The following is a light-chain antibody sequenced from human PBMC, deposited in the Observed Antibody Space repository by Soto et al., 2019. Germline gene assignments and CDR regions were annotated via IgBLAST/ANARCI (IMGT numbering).Light chain of an antibody. CDR2: DVN. CDR3: DYYKSSSTLPYV. Sequence: QSALTQPASVSGSPGQSITISCTGTSSDVGGYNLVSWYQQYPDKAPKLMIFDVNTRPSGVSNRFSGSKSGNTASLTISGLQAEDEADYYKSSSTLPYVFGTGTKLIVL. V-gene: IGLV2-14*01. J-gene: IGLJ1*01. CDR1: SSDVGGYNL.